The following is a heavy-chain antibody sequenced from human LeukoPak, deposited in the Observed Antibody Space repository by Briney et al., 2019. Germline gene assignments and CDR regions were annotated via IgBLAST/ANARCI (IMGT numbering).Heavy chain of an antibody. CDR1: GFTFSNYA. V-gene: IGHV3-23*01. CDR3: AKGGYDYVEIGYFDY. D-gene: IGHD5-12*01. J-gene: IGHJ4*02. CDR2: IIGSSGAT. Sequence: GSLRLSCAASGFTFSNYAMNWARQAPGKGLEWVSLIIGSSGATFYADSVKGRFTISRDHSKNTLYLQMNSLRAEDTAVYYCAKGGYDYVEIGYFDYWGQGTLVTVSS.